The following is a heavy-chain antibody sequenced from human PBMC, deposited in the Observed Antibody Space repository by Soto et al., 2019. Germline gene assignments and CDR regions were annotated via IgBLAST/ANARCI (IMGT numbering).Heavy chain of an antibody. Sequence: SETLSLTCAVCGGSFSGYYWTWIRQPPGTGLEWIGEINHSGSTNYNPSLKSRVTISVDTSKNQFSLKLTSVTAADTAVYYCARDKITGLFDYWGQGTQVTSPQ. CDR1: GGSFSGYY. V-gene: IGHV4-34*01. J-gene: IGHJ4*02. CDR2: INHSGST. CDR3: ARDKITGLFDY. D-gene: IGHD2-8*02.